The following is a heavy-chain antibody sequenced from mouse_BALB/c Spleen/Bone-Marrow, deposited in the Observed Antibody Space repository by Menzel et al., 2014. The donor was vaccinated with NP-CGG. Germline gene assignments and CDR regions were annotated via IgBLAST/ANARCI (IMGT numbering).Heavy chain of an antibody. CDR1: GFTFSSYG. J-gene: IGHJ4*01. D-gene: IGHD3-3*01. CDR3: ARHRDAMDY. V-gene: IGHV5-6*01. CDR2: ISSGGSYT. Sequence: EVQVVESGGDLVKPGGSLKLSCAASGFTFSSYGMSWVRQTPDKRLEWVATISSGGSYTYYPDSVKGRFTISRDNAKNTLYLQMSSLKSEDTAMYYCARHRDAMDYWGQGTSVTVSS.